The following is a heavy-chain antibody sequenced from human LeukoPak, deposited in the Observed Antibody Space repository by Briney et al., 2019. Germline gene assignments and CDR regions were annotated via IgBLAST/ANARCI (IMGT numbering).Heavy chain of an antibody. J-gene: IGHJ4*02. CDR1: VGTFSSYA. Sequence: ASVKVSCKASVGTFSSYAISWVRQAPGQGLEWMGTINPSNSYTSYAQKFQGRVTMTRDTSTTTVYMELSSQRSEDTAVYYCARAYTYGLGYWGQGIPVTVSS. V-gene: IGHV1-46*01. CDR3: ARAYTYGLGY. CDR2: INPSNSYT. D-gene: IGHD5-18*01.